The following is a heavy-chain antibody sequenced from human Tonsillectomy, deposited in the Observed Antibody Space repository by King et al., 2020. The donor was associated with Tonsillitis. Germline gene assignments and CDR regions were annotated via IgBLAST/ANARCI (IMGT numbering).Heavy chain of an antibody. CDR2: ISGTGGST. Sequence: VQLVESGGGLGQPGGSLSLSCAASGFTFSSFAISWGRQAPGKGLEWVSTISGTGGSTYYADSVKGRFTISRENSKTTLYLQMNSLRDEDTAVYYCAKWRSSAYYYDSSGYGLDYWGQGTLVTVSS. CDR1: GFTFSSFA. J-gene: IGHJ4*02. V-gene: IGHV3-23*04. CDR3: AKWRSSAYYYDSSGYGLDY. D-gene: IGHD3-22*01.